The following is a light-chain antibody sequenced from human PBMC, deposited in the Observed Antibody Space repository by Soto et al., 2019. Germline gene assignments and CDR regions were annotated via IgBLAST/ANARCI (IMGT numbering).Light chain of an antibody. J-gene: IGKJ1*01. Sequence: ETVMTQSPATLSVSPGGRATLSCRASQSVDSTLAWYQQKPGQAPRLLIHSASARAPGIPARFSGSGSGTEFTLTISSLQSEDFAVYYCQQYDNWPRTFGQGTKVDIK. CDR1: QSVDST. V-gene: IGKV3-15*01. CDR2: SAS. CDR3: QQYDNWPRT.